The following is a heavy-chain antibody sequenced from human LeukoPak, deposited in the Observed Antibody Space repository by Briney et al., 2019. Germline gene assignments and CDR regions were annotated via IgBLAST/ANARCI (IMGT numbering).Heavy chain of an antibody. V-gene: IGHV3-23*01. CDR2: ISGSGGST. CDR3: AKDGTTVTFSYFDY. Sequence: GGSQRLSCAASGFTFSSYAMSWVRQAPGKGLEWVSAISGSGGSTYYADSVEGRFTISRDNSKNTLYLQMNSLRAEDTAVYYCAKDGTTVTFSYFDYWGQGTLVTVSS. J-gene: IGHJ4*02. D-gene: IGHD4-17*01. CDR1: GFTFSSYA.